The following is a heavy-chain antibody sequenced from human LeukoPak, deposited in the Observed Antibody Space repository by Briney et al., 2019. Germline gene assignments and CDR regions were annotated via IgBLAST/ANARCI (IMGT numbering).Heavy chain of an antibody. D-gene: IGHD6-13*01. CDR2: ISWNSGSI. CDR1: GFTFSSYG. J-gene: IGHJ5*02. Sequence: GRSLRLSCAASGFTFSSYGMHWVRQAPGKGLEWVSGISWNSGSIGYADSVKGRFTISRDNAKNSLYLQMNSLRAEDMALYYCAKGGSSSWYVRDNWFDPWGQGTLVTVSS. V-gene: IGHV3-9*03. CDR3: AKGGSSSWYVRDNWFDP.